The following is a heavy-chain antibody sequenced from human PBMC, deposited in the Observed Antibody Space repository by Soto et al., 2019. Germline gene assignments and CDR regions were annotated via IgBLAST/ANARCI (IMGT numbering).Heavy chain of an antibody. V-gene: IGHV1-8*01. Sequence: HVQLVQSGAEVKKPGASVKVSCKASGYTFTNSDINWVRQAPGQGLEWMGWMNPDSGHAAYAQKFQGRVTLTTSTSTSTVYMEMRSLGSEDTAVYYCARRPHCSGGICYYGLDNWGQGTLVTVSS. J-gene: IGHJ4*02. CDR1: GYTFTNSD. D-gene: IGHD2-15*01. CDR3: ARRPHCSGGICYYGLDN. CDR2: MNPDSGHA.